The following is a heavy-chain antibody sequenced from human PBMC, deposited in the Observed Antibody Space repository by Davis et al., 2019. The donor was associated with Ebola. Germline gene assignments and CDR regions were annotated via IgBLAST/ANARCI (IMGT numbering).Heavy chain of an antibody. V-gene: IGHV5-10-1*01. Sequence: GESLKISCKCSGYSFTSYWISWVRQMPGKGLEWMGRIDPSDSYTNYSPSFQGHVTISADKSISTAYLQWSSLKASDTAMYYCARDVLVPAANYYYGMDVWGQGTTVTVSS. J-gene: IGHJ6*02. CDR3: ARDVLVPAANYYYGMDV. CDR1: GYSFTSYW. CDR2: IDPSDSYT. D-gene: IGHD2-2*01.